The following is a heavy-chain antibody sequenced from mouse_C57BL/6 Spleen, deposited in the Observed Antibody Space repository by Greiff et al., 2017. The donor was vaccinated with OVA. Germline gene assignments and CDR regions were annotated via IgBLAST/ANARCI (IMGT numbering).Heavy chain of an antibody. J-gene: IGHJ3*01. D-gene: IGHD2-4*01. CDR1: GFNFNDYY. Sequence: EVQLQQSGAELVKPGASVKFSCTASGFNFNDYYMHWVKQRPEQGLEWIGRIDPGDGETNYAAKFQGKATITADTSSNTAYLQLSSLTSEDAAVYYCARCDYFWFAYWGQGTLVTVSA. V-gene: IGHV14-2*01. CDR3: ARCDYFWFAY. CDR2: IDPGDGET.